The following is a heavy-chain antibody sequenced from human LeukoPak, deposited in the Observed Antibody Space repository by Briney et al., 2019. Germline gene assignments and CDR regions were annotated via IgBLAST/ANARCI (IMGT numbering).Heavy chain of an antibody. D-gene: IGHD4-11*01. J-gene: IGHJ5*02. Sequence: SETLSLTCTVSGGSISSYYWSWIRQPPGKGLEWIGYIYYSGSTNYNPFLKSRVTISVDTSKNQFSLKLSSVTAADTAVYYCARTYSSRGGWFDPWGQGTLVTVSS. CDR1: GGSISSYY. V-gene: IGHV4-59*01. CDR2: IYYSGST. CDR3: ARTYSSRGGWFDP.